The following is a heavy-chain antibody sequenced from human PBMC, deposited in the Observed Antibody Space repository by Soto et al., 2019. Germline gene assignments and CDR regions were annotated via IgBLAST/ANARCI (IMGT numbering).Heavy chain of an antibody. CDR2: IYYSGST. V-gene: IGHV4-59*12. CDR3: ARDPVDYYDILTGANYYYYGMDV. D-gene: IGHD3-9*01. CDR1: GGSISSYY. Sequence: SETLSLTCTVSGGSISSYYWSWIRQPPGKGLEWIGYIYYSGSTNYNPSLKSRVTISVDTSKNQFSLKLSSVTAADTAVYYCARDPVDYYDILTGANYYYYGMDVWGKGTTVTVSS. J-gene: IGHJ6*04.